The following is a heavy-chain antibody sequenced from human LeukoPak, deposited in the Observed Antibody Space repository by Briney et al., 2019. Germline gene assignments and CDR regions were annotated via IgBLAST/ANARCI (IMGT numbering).Heavy chain of an antibody. Sequence: SETLSLTCAVSGGSISSGGYYWSWIRQPPGKGLEWIGYIYYSGSTNYNPSLKSRVTISVDTSKNQFSLKLSSVTAADTAVYYCARDEMPNRLGFDPWGQGTLVTVSS. V-gene: IGHV4-61*08. J-gene: IGHJ5*02. CDR1: GGSISSGGYY. CDR2: IYYSGST. CDR3: ARDEMPNRLGFDP. D-gene: IGHD5-24*01.